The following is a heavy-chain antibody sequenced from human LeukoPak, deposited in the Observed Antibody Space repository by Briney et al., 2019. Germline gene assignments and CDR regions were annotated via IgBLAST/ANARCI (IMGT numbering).Heavy chain of an antibody. V-gene: IGHV4-59*11. CDR3: ARGGYCSGGSCWGNDY. Sequence: SETLSLTCTVSGGSMSSHYWTWIRQPPGKGLEWVGYIYYSGGTNYNPSLKSRVTISVDTSKNQFSLKLNSVTAADTAMYYCARGGYCSGGSCWGNDYWGQGTLVTVSS. CDR1: GGSMSSHY. J-gene: IGHJ4*02. D-gene: IGHD2-15*01. CDR2: IYYSGGT.